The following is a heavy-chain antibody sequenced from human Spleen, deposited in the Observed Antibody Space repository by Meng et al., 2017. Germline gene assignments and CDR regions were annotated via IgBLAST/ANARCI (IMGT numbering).Heavy chain of an antibody. Sequence: QGQLQGSGPRLVKPSPTLSLTSTVSRGSISSGGYYWSWIRQHPGKGLEWIGYIHSSGSTYYNPSLKSRVTISVDTSKNQFTLKLSSVTAAYTAVYYCARRHNWGWVPIDYWGQGTLVTVSS. CDR1: RGSISSGGYY. CDR3: ARRHNWGWVPIDY. D-gene: IGHD7-27*01. J-gene: IGHJ4*02. CDR2: IHSSGST. V-gene: IGHV4-31*03.